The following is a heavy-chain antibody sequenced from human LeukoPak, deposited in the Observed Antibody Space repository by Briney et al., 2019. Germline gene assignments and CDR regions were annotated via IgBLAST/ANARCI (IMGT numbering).Heavy chain of an antibody. J-gene: IGHJ4*02. CDR1: GYTFTGYY. D-gene: IGHD1-26*01. Sequence: GASVKVSCKASGYTFTGYYMHWVRQAPGQGLEWMGWINPNSGGTNYAQKFQGRVTMTRDTSISTAYMELSRLRSDDTAVYYCARVFLRWELYSFDYWGQGTLVTVSS. CDR3: ARVFLRWELYSFDY. V-gene: IGHV1-2*02. CDR2: INPNSGGT.